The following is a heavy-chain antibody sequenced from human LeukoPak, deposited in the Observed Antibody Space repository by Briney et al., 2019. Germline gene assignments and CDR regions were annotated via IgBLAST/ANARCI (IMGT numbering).Heavy chain of an antibody. CDR2: ISSSSSYI. Sequence: GGSLRLSCAASGFTFSSYSMNWVRQAPGKGLEWVSSISSSSSYIYYADSVKGRFTISRDNAKNSLHLQMNSLRAEDTAVYYCARDGGGTTTRPLGYWGQGTLVTVSS. J-gene: IGHJ4*02. CDR1: GFTFSSYS. D-gene: IGHD1/OR15-1a*01. V-gene: IGHV3-21*01. CDR3: ARDGGGTTTRPLGY.